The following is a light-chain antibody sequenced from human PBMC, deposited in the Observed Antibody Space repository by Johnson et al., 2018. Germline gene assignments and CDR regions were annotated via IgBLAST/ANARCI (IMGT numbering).Light chain of an antibody. CDR1: SSNIGNNY. CDR3: GTWDSSLSAGNV. CDR2: ENN. V-gene: IGLV1-51*02. Sequence: QSVLTQPPSVSAAPGQKVTISCSGSSSNIGNNYVSWYQQLPGTAPKILIYENNKRPSGIPDRFSGSKSGTSATLGITGLQTGDEAEYYCGTWDSSLSAGNVFGTGTKVTVL. J-gene: IGLJ1*01.